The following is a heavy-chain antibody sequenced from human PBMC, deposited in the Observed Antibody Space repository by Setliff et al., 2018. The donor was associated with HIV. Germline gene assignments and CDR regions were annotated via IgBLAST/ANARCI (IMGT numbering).Heavy chain of an antibody. CDR2: MSFSANS. V-gene: IGHV4-59*01. CDR1: GDSIKDYY. D-gene: IGHD3-10*01. Sequence: SETLSLTCNVSGDSIKDYYWSWIRQPPGKGLEWLGYMSFSANSNYNPSLKNRITISIDTSKNQFSLRLKSVTAADAAIYYCARGAGAFGAKLDSWGQGSRVTVS. J-gene: IGHJ4*02. CDR3: ARGAGAFGAKLDS.